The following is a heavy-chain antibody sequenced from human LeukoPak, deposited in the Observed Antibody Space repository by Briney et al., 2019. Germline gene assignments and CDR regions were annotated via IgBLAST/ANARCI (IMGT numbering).Heavy chain of an antibody. D-gene: IGHD6-13*01. CDR1: GGAISSYY. CDR3: ARGIAAAGKDY. Sequence: SETLSLTCTVSGGAISSYYWSWIRQPPGKGLEWIGYIYYSGSTNYNPSLKSRVTISVDTSKNQFSLKLSSVTAADTAVYYCARGIAAAGKDYWGQGTLVTVSS. CDR2: IYYSGST. J-gene: IGHJ4*02. V-gene: IGHV4-59*01.